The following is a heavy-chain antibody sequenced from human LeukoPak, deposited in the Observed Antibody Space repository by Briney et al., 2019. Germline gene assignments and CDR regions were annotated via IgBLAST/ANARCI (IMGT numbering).Heavy chain of an antibody. Sequence: PGGSLRLSCAASGFTFDDYGMSWVRQAPGKGLEWVSGINWNGGSTGYADSVKGRFTISRDNAKNSLYLQMSSLRAEDTAVYYCLRSGGGRASNWGQGTLVTVSS. CDR2: INWNGGST. V-gene: IGHV3-20*04. CDR3: LRSGGGRASN. CDR1: GFTFDDYG. J-gene: IGHJ4*02. D-gene: IGHD2-15*01.